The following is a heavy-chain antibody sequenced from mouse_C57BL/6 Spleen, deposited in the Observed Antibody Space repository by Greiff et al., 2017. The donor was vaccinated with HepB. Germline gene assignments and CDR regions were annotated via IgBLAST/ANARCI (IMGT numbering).Heavy chain of an antibody. D-gene: IGHD4-1*01. V-gene: IGHV1-15*01. J-gene: IGHJ2*01. CDR3: THSNWVFGY. CDR2: IDPETGGP. CDR1: GYTFPAYE. Sequence: QVQLKASGAELVSPGASVTLSCKASGYTFPAYEMHWVKQTPVHGLEWIGAIDPETGGPAYNQKFKGTAILTADKSSSTAYMELRSLPSEDSAVYYCTHSNWVFGYWGQGTTLTVSS.